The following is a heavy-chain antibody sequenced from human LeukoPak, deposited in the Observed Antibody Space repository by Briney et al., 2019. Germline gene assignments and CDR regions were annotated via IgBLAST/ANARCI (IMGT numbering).Heavy chain of an antibody. D-gene: IGHD6-6*01. Sequence: GGSLRLSCAASGFTFTSSWIGWVRQMPGKGLEWMGIIYPGDSDTRYSPSFQGQVTISADRSISTAYLQLSSLKASDTAMYYCARRRGSSSGGFYYYYMDVWGKGTTVTVSS. J-gene: IGHJ6*03. CDR3: ARRRGSSSGGFYYYYMDV. CDR1: GFTFTSSW. CDR2: IYPGDSDT. V-gene: IGHV5-51*01.